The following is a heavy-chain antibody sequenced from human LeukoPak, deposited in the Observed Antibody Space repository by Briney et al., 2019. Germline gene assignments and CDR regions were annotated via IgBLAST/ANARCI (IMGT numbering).Heavy chain of an antibody. V-gene: IGHV4-59*01. CDR1: GGSISSYY. D-gene: IGHD1-26*01. J-gene: IGHJ6*04. Sequence: SETLSLTCTVSGGSISSYYWSWIRQPPGKGLEWIGYIYYGGSTNYNPSLKSRVTISVDTSKNQFSLKLSSVTAADTAVYYCARAGGRPKMDVWGKGTTVTVSS. CDR3: ARAGGRPKMDV. CDR2: IYYGGST.